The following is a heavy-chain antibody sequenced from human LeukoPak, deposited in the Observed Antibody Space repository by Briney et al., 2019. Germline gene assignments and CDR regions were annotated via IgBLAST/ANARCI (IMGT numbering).Heavy chain of an antibody. CDR2: IRGSGSGM. CDR1: GFAFSDFS. D-gene: IGHD7-27*01. J-gene: IGHJ4*02. CDR3: ARDDNWGFDY. V-gene: IGHV3-21*05. Sequence: PGGSLTLSCAASGFAFSDFSMNWVRQAPGKGLEWVANIRGSGSGMGRGIYYADSVQGRFTISRDNAKNSLSLQMNSLRAEDTAFYYCARDDNWGFDYWGQGALVTVSS.